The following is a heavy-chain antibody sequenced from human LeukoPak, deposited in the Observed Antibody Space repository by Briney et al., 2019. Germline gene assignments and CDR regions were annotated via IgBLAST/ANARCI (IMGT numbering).Heavy chain of an antibody. CDR1: GGSISTYY. V-gene: IGHV3-15*01. Sequence: ETLSLTCTVSGGSISTYYWSWIRQPPGKGLEWVGRIKSKSDGGTIDYAAPVKGRFTISRDDSKNTLYLQMNSLKTEDTAVYYCTTYQDYGLVYWGQGTLVTVSS. CDR3: TTYQDYGLVY. CDR2: IKSKSDGGTI. J-gene: IGHJ4*02. D-gene: IGHD4-17*01.